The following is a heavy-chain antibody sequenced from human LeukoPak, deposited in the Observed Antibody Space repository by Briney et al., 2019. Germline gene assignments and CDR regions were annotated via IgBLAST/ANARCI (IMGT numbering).Heavy chain of an antibody. CDR1: GFTFSPYA. J-gene: IGHJ6*02. Sequence: PGGSLRLSCAASGFTFSPYAMSWVRQAPGKGLERVSGISGSGGNTYYADSVKGRFTISRDNSWNSLYLQMNSLRAEDSAVYYCARDLHYYVAMDVWGQGTTVTGSS. CDR2: ISGSGGNT. D-gene: IGHD3-10*02. V-gene: IGHV3-23*01. CDR3: ARDLHYYVAMDV.